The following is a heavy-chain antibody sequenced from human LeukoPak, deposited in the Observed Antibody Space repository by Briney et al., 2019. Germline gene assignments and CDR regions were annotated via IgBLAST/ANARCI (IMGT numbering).Heavy chain of an antibody. CDR3: ARDSEIYYYGSGIGY. CDR2: ISYDGSNK. Sequence: GRSLRLSCAASGFTFSNYTMHWVRQAPGKGLEWVAVISYDGSNKYYADSVEGRFTISRDNSKNTLYLQMNSLRAEDTAVYYCARDSEIYYYGSGIGYWGQGTLVTVSS. V-gene: IGHV3-30*04. D-gene: IGHD3-10*01. CDR1: GFTFSNYT. J-gene: IGHJ4*02.